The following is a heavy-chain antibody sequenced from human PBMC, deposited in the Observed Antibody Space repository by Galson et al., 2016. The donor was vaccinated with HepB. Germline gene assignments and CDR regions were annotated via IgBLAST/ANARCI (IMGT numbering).Heavy chain of an antibody. CDR1: NFMFSDYP. J-gene: IGHJ6*04. Sequence: SLRLSCAASNFMFSDYPMSWIRQAPGQGLEWLSYISSDGTVIYYADSLKGRFSIPRDDAKHPLHLQMNSLRAEDTAIYYWARNKPLDCYGGICFYYYGMDVWGKGTTVIVSS. CDR3: ARNKPLDCYGGICFYYYGMDV. V-gene: IGHV3-11*01. CDR2: ISSDGTVI. D-gene: IGHD2-15*01.